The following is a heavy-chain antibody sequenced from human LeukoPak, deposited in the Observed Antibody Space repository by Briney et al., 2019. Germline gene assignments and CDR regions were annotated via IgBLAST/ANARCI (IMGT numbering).Heavy chain of an antibody. V-gene: IGHV3-21*01. CDR3: ARDDPTSVSDY. D-gene: IGHD5/OR15-5a*01. J-gene: IGHJ4*02. CDR2: ITTSSSYI. Sequence: GGSLRLSCAASGFTFTNYDMNWVRQAPGKGLEWVSSITTSSSYIYYADSVKGRFTISRDNAKNSLYLQMNSLRAEDTAVHYCARDDPTSVSDYWGQGTLVTVSS. CDR1: GFTFTNYD.